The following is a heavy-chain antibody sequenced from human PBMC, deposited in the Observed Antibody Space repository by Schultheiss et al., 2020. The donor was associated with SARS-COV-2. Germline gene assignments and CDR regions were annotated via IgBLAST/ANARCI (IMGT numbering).Heavy chain of an antibody. CDR1: GFTFSSYA. V-gene: IGHV3-30*04. J-gene: IGHJ5*02. CDR3: TRGGAQNP. CDR2: ISYDGSNK. Sequence: GGSLRLSCAASGFTFSSYAMHWVRQAPGKGLEWVAVISYDGSNKYYADSVKGRFTISRDNAKNSLDLQMNSLRAEDTAVYYCTRGGAQNPWGQGTLVTVSS.